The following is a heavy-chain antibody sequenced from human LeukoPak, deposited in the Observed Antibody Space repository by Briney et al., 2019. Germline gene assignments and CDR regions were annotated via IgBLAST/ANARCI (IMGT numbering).Heavy chain of an antibody. D-gene: IGHD3-3*01. V-gene: IGHV3-48*04. J-gene: IGHJ5*02. CDR2: ISSSGSTI. Sequence: PGGSLRLSCAASGFTFSSYWMSWVRQAPGKGLEWVSYISSSGSTIYYADSVKGRFTISRDNAKNSLYLQMNSLRAEDTAVYYCARDLRYDFWSGYLNWFDPWGQGTLVTVSS. CDR1: GFTFSSYW. CDR3: ARDLRYDFWSGYLNWFDP.